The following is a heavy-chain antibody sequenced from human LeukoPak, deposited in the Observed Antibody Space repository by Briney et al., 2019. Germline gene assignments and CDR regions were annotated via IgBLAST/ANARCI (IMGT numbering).Heavy chain of an antibody. J-gene: IGHJ4*02. D-gene: IGHD5-24*01. CDR1: GYSISSDYY. CDR2: VHHSGRT. Sequence: PSETLSLTCTVSGYSISSDYYWGWIRPPPGKGLEWIGSVHHSGRTYYNPSLKSRVTISVDTSKNQFSLKLTSVTAADTAVYYCARLYLPATRFDYWGQGTLVTVSS. CDR3: ARLYLPATRFDY. V-gene: IGHV4-38-2*02.